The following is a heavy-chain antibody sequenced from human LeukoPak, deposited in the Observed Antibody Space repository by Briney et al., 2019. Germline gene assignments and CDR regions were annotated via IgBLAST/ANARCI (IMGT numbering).Heavy chain of an antibody. Sequence: SQTLSLTCTVSGGSISSGSYYWSWIRQPAGKGLEWIGRIYTSGSTNYNPSLKSRVTISVDTSKNQFSLKLSSVTAADTAVYYCAREAYGSGSYYVEYYYYMDVWGKGTTVTVSS. J-gene: IGHJ6*03. CDR3: AREAYGSGSYYVEYYYYMDV. CDR1: GGSISSGSYY. CDR2: IYTSGST. D-gene: IGHD3-10*01. V-gene: IGHV4-61*02.